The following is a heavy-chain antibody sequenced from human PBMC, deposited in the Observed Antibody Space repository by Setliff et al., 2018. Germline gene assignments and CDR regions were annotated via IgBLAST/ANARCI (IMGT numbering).Heavy chain of an antibody. J-gene: IGHJ5*02. D-gene: IGHD3-3*01. CDR1: GFTFSSYS. CDR2: ISSSSSYI. CDR3: ARDKLRFLENWFDP. V-gene: IGHV3-21*01. Sequence: GGSLRLSCAASGFTFSSYSMNWVRQAPGKGLEWVSSISSSSSYIYYADSVKGRFTISRDNAKNSLYLQMNSLRAEDTAVYFCARDKLRFLENWFDPWGQGTLVTVSS.